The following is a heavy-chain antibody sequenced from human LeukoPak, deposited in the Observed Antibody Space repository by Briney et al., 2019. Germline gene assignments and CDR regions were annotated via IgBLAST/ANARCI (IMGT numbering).Heavy chain of an antibody. J-gene: IGHJ4*02. CDR2: ISTTSSYI. CDR1: GFTFSTYH. CDR3: ARGLCGGDCYDY. D-gene: IGHD2-21*01. Sequence: PGGSLRLSCAASGFTFSTYHMNWVRQAPGKGLEWVSSISTTSSYIYYADSVKGRFTISRDNAKNSLYLQMNSLRAEDMAVYYCARGLCGGDCYDYWGQGTLVTVSS. V-gene: IGHV3-21*01.